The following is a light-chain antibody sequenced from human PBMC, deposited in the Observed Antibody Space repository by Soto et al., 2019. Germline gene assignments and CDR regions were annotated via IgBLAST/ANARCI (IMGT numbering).Light chain of an antibody. Sequence: EIVLKQSPATLSLSPGETATLSCRASPGVSRYLAWYQQKVGQSPRLIIYDTSNRATGVPVRFSGSGYGTDFTLTISSLQPEDFALYFCQHRRDSPPGFGPGTRVEIK. CDR3: QHRRDSPPG. CDR1: PGVSRY. J-gene: IGKJ3*01. CDR2: DTS. V-gene: IGKV3-11*01.